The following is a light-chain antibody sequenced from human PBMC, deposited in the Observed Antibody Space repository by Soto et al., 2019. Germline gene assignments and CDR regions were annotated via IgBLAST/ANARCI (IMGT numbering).Light chain of an antibody. V-gene: IGLV2-14*01. CDR3: SSYTRNTTPVV. J-gene: IGLJ2*01. CDR2: EVT. CDR1: SSDVGGYKY. Sequence: QSALTQPASVSGSPGQSITISCTGTSSDVGGYKYVSWYQHHPDKAPKLIIHEVTKRPSGVSNRFSGSKSGNTASLTISGLQAEDEGDYYCSSYTRNTTPVVFGGGTKLTVL.